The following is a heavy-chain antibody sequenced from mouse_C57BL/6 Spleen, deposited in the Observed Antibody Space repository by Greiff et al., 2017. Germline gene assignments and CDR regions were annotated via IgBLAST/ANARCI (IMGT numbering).Heavy chain of an antibody. CDR3: ARIDYGSSCDY. J-gene: IGHJ2*01. CDR1: GYTFTSYW. D-gene: IGHD1-1*01. Sequence: QVQLQQPGAELVKPGASVKLSCKASGYTFTSYWMHWVKQRPGQGLEWIGIINPSSGGTNYNEKFKSKATLTVDNSSSTAYMQLSSLTSEDAAVYYCARIDYGSSCDYWGKGTTLTVSS. CDR2: INPSSGGT. V-gene: IGHV1-53*01.